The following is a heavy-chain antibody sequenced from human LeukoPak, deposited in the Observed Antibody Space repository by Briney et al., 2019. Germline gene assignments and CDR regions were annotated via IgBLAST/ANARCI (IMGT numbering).Heavy chain of an antibody. J-gene: IGHJ5*02. CDR1: GFTFNTNN. Sequence: PGGSLRLSCIASGFTFNTNNMNWVRQAPGKGLEWVSSVSSSGSSIYYADSVKGRFTISRDNAKNSVYLQMNSLRAEDTALYFCARGTAVVIPTFDPWGQGTLVTVSS. D-gene: IGHD3-16*02. CDR3: ARGTAVVIPTFDP. CDR2: VSSSGSSI. V-gene: IGHV3-21*01.